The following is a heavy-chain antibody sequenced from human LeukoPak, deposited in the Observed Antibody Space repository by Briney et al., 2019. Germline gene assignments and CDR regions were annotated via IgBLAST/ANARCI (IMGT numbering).Heavy chain of an antibody. CDR3: ARTGDDYYGSSDYFDY. D-gene: IGHD3-22*01. Sequence: GGSLRLPCAASGFTFNNYWMSWVRQAPGKGLEWVANIKQDGSEKYYVDSVKGRFTISRDNAKNSLYLQMNSLRAEDTAVYYCARTGDDYYGSSDYFDYWGQGTLVIVSS. CDR2: IKQDGSEK. V-gene: IGHV3-7*01. J-gene: IGHJ4*02. CDR1: GFTFNNYW.